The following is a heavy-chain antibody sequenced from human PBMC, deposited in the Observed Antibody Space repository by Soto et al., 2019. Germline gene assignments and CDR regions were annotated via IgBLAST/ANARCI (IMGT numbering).Heavy chain of an antibody. CDR2: IIPIFGTA. D-gene: IGHD6-6*01. CDR1: GGTFSSYA. V-gene: IGHV1-69*05. Sequence: QVQLVQSGAEVKKPGSSVKVSCKASGGTFSSYAISWVRQAPGQGLEWMGGIIPIFGTANYAQKFQGRVTITXXEXTXXAYMELSSLRSEDTAVYYCAKQLAPATYYYYGMDVWGQGTTVTVSS. J-gene: IGHJ6*02. CDR3: AKQLAPATYYYYGMDV.